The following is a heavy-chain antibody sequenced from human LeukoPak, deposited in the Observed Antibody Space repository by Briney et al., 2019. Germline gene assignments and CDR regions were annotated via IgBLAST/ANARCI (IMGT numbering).Heavy chain of an antibody. Sequence: GGSLRLSCAASGFTFSVYYMSWIRQAPGKGREWVSYISISGSTIYYAGSVKGRFTIARDNVKNSLYLQMNSLRAEDTAVYYCARVLYDYVWGSYRYLYAFDIWGQGTMVTVSS. CDR1: GFTFSVYY. CDR3: ARVLYDYVWGSYRYLYAFDI. V-gene: IGHV3-11*04. D-gene: IGHD3-16*02. CDR2: ISISGSTI. J-gene: IGHJ3*02.